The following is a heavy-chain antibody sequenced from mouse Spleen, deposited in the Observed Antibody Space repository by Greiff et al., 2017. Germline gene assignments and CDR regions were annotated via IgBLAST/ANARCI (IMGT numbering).Heavy chain of an antibody. J-gene: IGHJ4*01. D-gene: IGHD1-1*01. CDR1: GYSFTGYF. Sequence: VQLQQSGPELVKPGASVKISCKASGYSFTGYFMNWVMQSHGKSLEWIGRINPYNGDTFYNQKFKGKATLTVDKSSSTAHMELRSLASEDSAVYYCARGGPYGSPLVDYWGQGTSVTVSS. CDR2: INPYNGDT. V-gene: IGHV1-20*02. CDR3: ARGGPYGSPLVDY.